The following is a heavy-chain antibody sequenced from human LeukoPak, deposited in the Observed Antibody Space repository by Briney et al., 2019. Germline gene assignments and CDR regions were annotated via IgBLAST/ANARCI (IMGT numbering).Heavy chain of an antibody. D-gene: IGHD3-22*01. CDR2: IIPIFGTA. CDR3: ASGSYYYDSSGYYQRYGMDV. CDR1: GGTFSSYA. Sequence: ASVKVSCKASGGTFSSYAISWVRQAPGQGLEWVGGIIPIFGTATYAQKFQGRVTITADESTSTAYMELSSLRSEDTAVYYCASGSYYYDSSGYYQRYGMDVWGQGTTVTVSS. V-gene: IGHV1-69*13. J-gene: IGHJ6*02.